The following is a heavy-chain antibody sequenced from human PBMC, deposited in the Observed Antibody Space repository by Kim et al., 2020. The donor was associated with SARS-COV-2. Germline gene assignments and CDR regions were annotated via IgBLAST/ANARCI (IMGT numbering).Heavy chain of an antibody. CDR2: ISSDGNKK. CDR1: GFTFSSYG. CDR3: AKRTGYTSVWYSMDG. J-gene: IGHJ6*02. Sequence: GGSLRLSCAASGFTFSSYGMHWVRQAPGKGLEWVTFISSDGNKKFYQDSVKGRFTISRDNSKNTLYLQMNSLGGEDTAVYYCAKRTGYTSVWYSMDGWGQGTTVTVSS. V-gene: IGHV3-30*18. D-gene: IGHD6-19*01.